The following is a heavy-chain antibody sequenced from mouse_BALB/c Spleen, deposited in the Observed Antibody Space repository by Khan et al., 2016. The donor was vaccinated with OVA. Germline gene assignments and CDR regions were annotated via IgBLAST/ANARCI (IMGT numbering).Heavy chain of an antibody. J-gene: IGHJ4*01. CDR1: GFSFSRYS. Sequence: EVELVESGGGLVKPGGSLKLSCAASGFSFSRYSMSWVHQTPEKRLEWVATISSGGTFTYYSDSVKGRFTISRDNANNTLFLQMSSLRSEDTAIYYCARHEGYYGYGQGDYWGQGTSVTVSS. V-gene: IGHV5-9-3*01. D-gene: IGHD2-2*01. CDR2: ISSGGTFT. CDR3: ARHEGYYGYGQGDY.